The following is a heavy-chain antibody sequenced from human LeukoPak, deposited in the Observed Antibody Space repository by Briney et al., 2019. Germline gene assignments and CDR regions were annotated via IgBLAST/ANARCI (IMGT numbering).Heavy chain of an antibody. J-gene: IGHJ6*03. D-gene: IGHD3-10*01. V-gene: IGHV1-46*01. CDR2: INPSGGST. Sequence: GASVKVSCKASGYTFSNYYMYWVRQAPGQGLEWMGLINPSGGSTNYAQKFQGRVTMTEDTSTDTAYMELSSLRSEDTAVYYCATGVGAMVRGVIKVDYYYYYMDVWGKGTTVTVSS. CDR3: ATGVGAMVRGVIKVDYYYYYMDV. CDR1: GYTFSNYY.